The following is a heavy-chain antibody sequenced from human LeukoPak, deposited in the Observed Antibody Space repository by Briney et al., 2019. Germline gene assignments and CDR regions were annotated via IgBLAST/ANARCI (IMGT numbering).Heavy chain of an antibody. CDR2: ISSSSSYI. J-gene: IGHJ4*02. D-gene: IGHD1-26*01. CDR1: GFTFSSYS. Sequence: GGSLRLSCAASGFTFSSYSMNWVCQAPGKGLEWVSSISSSSSYIYYADSVKGRFTISRDNAKNSLYLQMNSLRAEDTAVYYCATSKWELLGGFDYWGQGTLVTVSS. CDR3: ATSKWELLGGFDY. V-gene: IGHV3-21*01.